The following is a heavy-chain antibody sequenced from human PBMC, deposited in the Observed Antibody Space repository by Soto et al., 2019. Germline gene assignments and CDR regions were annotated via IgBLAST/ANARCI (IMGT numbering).Heavy chain of an antibody. D-gene: IGHD3-10*01. J-gene: IGHJ6*03. CDR2: IYYSGST. V-gene: IGHV4-59*01. CDR3: ARGVVPDPEWFGELLIHYYYYMDV. Sequence: SETLSLTCTVSGGSISSYYWSWIRQPPGKGLEWIGYIYYSGSTNYNPSLKSRVTISVDTSKNQFSLKLSSVTAADTAVYYCARGVVPDPEWFGELLIHYYYYMDVWGKGTTVTVSS. CDR1: GGSISSYY.